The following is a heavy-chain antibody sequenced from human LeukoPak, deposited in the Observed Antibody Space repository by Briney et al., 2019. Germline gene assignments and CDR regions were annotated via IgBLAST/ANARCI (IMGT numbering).Heavy chain of an antibody. J-gene: IGHJ4*02. Sequence: SETLSLTCTVSGYSISSDYYWGWIRQPPGRGLGWIGTIYHSGSTYYNPSLKSRVTVSVDTSKNQFSLKLSSVTAADTAVYYCARYDVWGTYRAFDYWGQGTLVTVSS. D-gene: IGHD3-16*02. CDR2: IYHSGST. CDR3: ARYDVWGTYRAFDY. V-gene: IGHV4-38-2*02. CDR1: GYSISSDYY.